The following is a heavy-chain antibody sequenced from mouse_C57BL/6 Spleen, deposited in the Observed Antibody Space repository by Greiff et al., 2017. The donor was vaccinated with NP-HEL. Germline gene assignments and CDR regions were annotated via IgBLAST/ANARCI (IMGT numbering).Heavy chain of an antibody. V-gene: IGHV1-64*01. J-gene: IGHJ3*01. CDR1: GYTFTSYW. D-gene: IGHD2-2*01. CDR2: IHPNSGST. CDR3: AREDGLSMVTTRWVWFAY. Sequence: QVQLKQSGAELVKPGASVKLSCKASGYTFTSYWMHWVKQRPGQGLEWIGMIHPNSGSTNSNEKFKSKATLTVDKSARTAYMQLSSLTSEDSAVYYCAREDGLSMVTTRWVWFAYWGQGTLVTVSA.